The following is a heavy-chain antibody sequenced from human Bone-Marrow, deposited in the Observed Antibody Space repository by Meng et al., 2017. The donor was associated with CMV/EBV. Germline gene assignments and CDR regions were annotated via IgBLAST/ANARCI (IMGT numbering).Heavy chain of an antibody. CDR1: GFTFSSYW. CDR3: ARQDQFPGTFDI. Sequence: GESLKISCAASGFTFSSYWMSWVRQAPGKGLEWVANIKQDGSEKYYVDSVKGRFTISRDNAKNSLYLQMNSLRADDTAVYYCARQDQFPGTFDIWGQGTMVTVSS. D-gene: IGHD1-26*01. V-gene: IGHV3-7*01. CDR2: IKQDGSEK. J-gene: IGHJ3*02.